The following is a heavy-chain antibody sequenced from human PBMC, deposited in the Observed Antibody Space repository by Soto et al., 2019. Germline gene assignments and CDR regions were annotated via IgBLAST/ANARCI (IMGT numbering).Heavy chain of an antibody. Sequence: QLQLQESGPGLVKPSETLSLTCTVSGGSISSSSYYWGWIRQPPGKGLEWIGSIYYSGSTYYYPSLKSRVTISVDPSKCRCSRKLSSVSAADTAVYYCARLVDYCDRSGRGYVGAFDICGQGTIVTVSS. D-gene: IGHD3-22*01. CDR2: IYYSGST. V-gene: IGHV4-39*01. J-gene: IGHJ3*02. CDR3: ARLVDYCDRSGRGYVGAFDI. CDR1: GGSISSSSYY.